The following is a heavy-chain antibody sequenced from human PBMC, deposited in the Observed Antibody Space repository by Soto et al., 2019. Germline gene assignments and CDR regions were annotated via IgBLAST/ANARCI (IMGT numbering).Heavy chain of an antibody. J-gene: IGHJ5*02. D-gene: IGHD4-17*01. Sequence: GASVKVSCKASGGTFSSYTISWVRQAPGQGLEWMGRIIPILGIANYAQKFQGRVTMTRDTSTSTVYMELSSLRSEDTAVYYCAITTVTAKKTSNLNWFDPWGQGTLVTVSS. CDR3: AITTVTAKKTSNLNWFDP. CDR2: IIPILGIA. CDR1: GGTFSSYT. V-gene: IGHV1-69*02.